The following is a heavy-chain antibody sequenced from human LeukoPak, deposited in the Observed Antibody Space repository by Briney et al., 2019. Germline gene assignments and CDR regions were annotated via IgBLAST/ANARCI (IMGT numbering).Heavy chain of an antibody. Sequence: ASVKVSCKASGYIFTNYYIHWVRQAPGQGLEWMGIINPSGGSTSYVQKFQGRVTMTRDMSTSTVYMELSSLRSEDTAVYYCARSFGASQQYSSSWYYYYMDVWGKGNTVTVSS. CDR3: ARSFGASQQYSSSWYYYYMDV. V-gene: IGHV1-46*01. CDR2: INPSGGST. CDR1: GYIFTNYY. D-gene: IGHD6-13*01. J-gene: IGHJ6*03.